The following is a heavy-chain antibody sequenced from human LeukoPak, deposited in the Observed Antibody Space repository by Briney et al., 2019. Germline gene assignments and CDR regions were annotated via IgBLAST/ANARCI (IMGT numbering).Heavy chain of an antibody. V-gene: IGHV3-74*01. CDR1: GFTFSSYG. CDR2: INSDGSST. D-gene: IGHD6-19*01. Sequence: GGSLRLSCAASGFTFSSYGMHWVRHAPGKGLVWVSRINSDGSSTSYADSVKGRFTISRDNAKNTLYLQMNSLRAEDTAVYYCARGGFYSSGWYFSLGYWGQGTLVTVSS. J-gene: IGHJ4*02. CDR3: ARGGFYSSGWYFSLGY.